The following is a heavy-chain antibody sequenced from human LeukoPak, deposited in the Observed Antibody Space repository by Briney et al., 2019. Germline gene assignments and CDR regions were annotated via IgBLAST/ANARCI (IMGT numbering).Heavy chain of an antibody. Sequence: GGSLSLSCAASGFTFSSYGMHWVRQAPGKGLEWVAVISYDGSNKYYADSVKGRFTISRDNSKNTLYLQMNSLRAEDTAVYYCAKDPGRPEFDLWGRGTLVTVSS. V-gene: IGHV3-30*18. CDR1: GFTFSSYG. CDR3: AKDPGRPEFDL. J-gene: IGHJ2*01. CDR2: ISYDGSNK. D-gene: IGHD2-15*01.